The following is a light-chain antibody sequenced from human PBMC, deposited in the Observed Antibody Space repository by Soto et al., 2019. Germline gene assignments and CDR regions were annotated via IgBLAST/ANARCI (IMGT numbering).Light chain of an antibody. V-gene: IGKV3-20*01. CDR3: QQYGSSWT. J-gene: IGKJ1*01. CDR1: QSGSTNY. CDR2: ATS. Sequence: EIVLTQSPGTLSLSPGERATLSCRASQSGSTNYLAWYQQKPGQAPRLLIYATSNRATGIPDRFSGSGSGTDFTLTITRLEPEDFAVYYCQQYGSSWTFGQGNKVEIK.